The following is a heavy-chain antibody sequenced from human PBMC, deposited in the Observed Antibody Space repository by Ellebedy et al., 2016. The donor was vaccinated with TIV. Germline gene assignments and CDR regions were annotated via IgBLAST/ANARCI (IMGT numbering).Heavy chain of an antibody. CDR2: INAGNGNT. CDR3: ARESRYGRSWYIGL. Sequence: ASVKVSCKASGYSFSDYAMHWVRQAPGHRLEWMGWINAGNGNTKYSQKFQGRVTLARDTSASTAFMEVSSLRPEDTAVYYCARESRYGRSWYIGLWGQGTLVTVSS. CDR1: GYSFSDYA. V-gene: IGHV1-3*01. D-gene: IGHD6-13*01. J-gene: IGHJ5*02.